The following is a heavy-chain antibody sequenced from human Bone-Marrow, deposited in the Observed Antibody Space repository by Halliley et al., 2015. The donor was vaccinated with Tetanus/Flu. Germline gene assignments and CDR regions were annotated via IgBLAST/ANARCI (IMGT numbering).Heavy chain of an antibody. CDR3: ARTKWLGESVYWHLDI. CDR2: ISRSGTTI. D-gene: IGHD3-10*01. J-gene: IGHJ2*01. Sequence: YISRSGTTIYYADSVKGRLTISRDNAENSLYLQMTTVRADDTAIYYCARTKWLGESVYWHLDIWGRGTLVTVSS. V-gene: IGHV3-48*03.